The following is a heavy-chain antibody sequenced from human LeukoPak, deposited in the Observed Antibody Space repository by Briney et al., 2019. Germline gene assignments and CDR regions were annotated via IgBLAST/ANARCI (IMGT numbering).Heavy chain of an antibody. CDR1: GGSFSGYY. CDR2: INHSGST. J-gene: IGHJ5*02. CDR3: ARGPWEYSSGDA. D-gene: IGHD6-19*01. Sequence: PSETLSLTCAVYGGSFSGYYWSWIRQPPGKGLEWIGEINHSGSTDYNPSLKSRVTISVDTSKNQFSLKLSSVTAADTAVYYCARGPWEYSSGDAWGQGTLVTVSS. V-gene: IGHV4-34*01.